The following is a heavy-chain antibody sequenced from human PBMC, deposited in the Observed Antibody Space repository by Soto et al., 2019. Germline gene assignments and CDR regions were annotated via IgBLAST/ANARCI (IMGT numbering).Heavy chain of an antibody. Sequence: GGSLRLSCAAFGFTFSIYAMSWVRQAPGKGLEWVSTISGGGGSTYYADSVKGRFTISRDTSKDTLYLQMNSLRPEDTAVYYCAKDRMGATPNWFDPWGQGTLVTVSS. V-gene: IGHV3-23*01. D-gene: IGHD1-26*01. CDR3: AKDRMGATPNWFDP. J-gene: IGHJ5*02. CDR2: ISGGGGST. CDR1: GFTFSIYA.